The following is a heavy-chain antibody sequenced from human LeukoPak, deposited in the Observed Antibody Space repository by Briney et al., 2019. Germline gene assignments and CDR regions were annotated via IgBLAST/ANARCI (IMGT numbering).Heavy chain of an antibody. CDR2: INHSGST. CDR3: ARVSTTFYAFDI. CDR1: GGSFSGYY. Sequence: PSETLSLTCAVYGGSFSGYYWSWIRQPPGKGLEWIGEINHSGSTNYNPSLKSRVTISVDTSKNQFSPKLSSVTAADTAVYYCARVSTTFYAFDIWGQGTMVTVSS. V-gene: IGHV4-34*01. D-gene: IGHD3-16*01. J-gene: IGHJ3*02.